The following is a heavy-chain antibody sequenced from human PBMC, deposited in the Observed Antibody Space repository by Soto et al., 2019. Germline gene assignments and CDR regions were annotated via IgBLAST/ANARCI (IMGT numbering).Heavy chain of an antibody. CDR1: GGSFSGYY. J-gene: IGHJ6*03. CDR2: INHSGST. Sequence: SETLSLTCAVYGGSFSGYYWSWIRQPPGKGLEWIGEINHSGSTNYNPSLKSRVTISVDTSKNQFSLKLSSVTAADTAVYYCARTTYYYGSGSYFRRNYYYYYMDVWGKGTTVTVSS. D-gene: IGHD3-10*01. CDR3: ARTTYYYGSGSYFRRNYYYYYMDV. V-gene: IGHV4-34*01.